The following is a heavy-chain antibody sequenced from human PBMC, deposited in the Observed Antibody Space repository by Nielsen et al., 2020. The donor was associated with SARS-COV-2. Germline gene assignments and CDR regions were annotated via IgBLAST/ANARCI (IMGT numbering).Heavy chain of an antibody. D-gene: IGHD1-7*01. V-gene: IGHV3-21*01. CDR2: ISRSSRFV. J-gene: IGHJ5*02. Sequence: GESLKISCAASGFTFNTYSMNWVRQAPGRGLEWVSSISRSSRFVYYADSVKGRFTVSRDKAKNSLYLQMNSLRAEDTAVYYCARDNWNYAGFDLWCQGTLVTVS. CDR1: GFTFNTYS. CDR3: ARDNWNYAGFDL.